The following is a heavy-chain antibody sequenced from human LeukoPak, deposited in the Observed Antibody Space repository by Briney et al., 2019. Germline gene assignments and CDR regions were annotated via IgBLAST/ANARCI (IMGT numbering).Heavy chain of an antibody. CDR2: INPNSGGT. CDR1: GYTFTCYY. J-gene: IGHJ4*02. CDR3: ARRIAAAGMYYFDY. V-gene: IGHV1-2*02. D-gene: IGHD6-13*01. Sequence: ASVKVSCKASGYTFTCYYMHWVRQAPGQGLEWMGWINPNSGGTNYAQKFQGRVTMTRYTSISTAYMELSRLRSDDTAVYYCARRIAAAGMYYFDYWGQGTLVTVSS.